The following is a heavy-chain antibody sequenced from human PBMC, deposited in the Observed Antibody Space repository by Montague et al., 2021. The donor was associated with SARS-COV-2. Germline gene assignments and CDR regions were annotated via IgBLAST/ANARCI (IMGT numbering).Heavy chain of an antibody. CDR3: AKDLWGNYGSGSSFQS. Sequence: SLRLSCAGSGFTFGPYGMSWVRQAPGKGLEWVSGITGTTSGHKTYYADXVRGRFTISRDNSKNTVDLQMNRLRAEDTAVYFCAKDLWGNYGSGSSFQSWGQGTLVTVSS. V-gene: IGHV3-23*01. D-gene: IGHD3-10*01. J-gene: IGHJ4*02. CDR2: ITGTTSGHKT. CDR1: GFTFGPYG.